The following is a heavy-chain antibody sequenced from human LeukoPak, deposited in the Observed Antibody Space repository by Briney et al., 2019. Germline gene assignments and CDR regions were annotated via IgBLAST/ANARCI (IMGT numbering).Heavy chain of an antibody. V-gene: IGHV4-4*07. Sequence: PSETLSLTCTVSGGSISSYYWSWIRQPAGKGLEWIGRIYTSGSTNYNPSLKSGVTMSVDTSKNQFSLKLSSVTAADTAVYYCAGRRITGTTYYFDYWGQGTLVTVSS. CDR3: AGRRITGTTYYFDY. CDR2: IYTSGST. CDR1: GGSISSYY. D-gene: IGHD1-20*01. J-gene: IGHJ4*02.